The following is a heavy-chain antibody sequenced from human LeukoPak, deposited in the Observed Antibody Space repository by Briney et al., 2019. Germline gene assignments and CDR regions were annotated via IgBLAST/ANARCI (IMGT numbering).Heavy chain of an antibody. CDR1: GYSFPNYG. Sequence: ASVRVSCKASGYSFPNYGINWVRQAPGQGLEWMGWIRPHDGETSYPQKFRGRVTMTTDVSTNTIYMDLRSLRSDDTAIYYCARDKRDSNPSGNWFPFDFWGQGTLVTVSS. J-gene: IGHJ4*02. V-gene: IGHV1-18*01. CDR2: IRPHDGET. CDR3: ARDKRDSNPSGNWFPFDF. D-gene: IGHD1-1*01.